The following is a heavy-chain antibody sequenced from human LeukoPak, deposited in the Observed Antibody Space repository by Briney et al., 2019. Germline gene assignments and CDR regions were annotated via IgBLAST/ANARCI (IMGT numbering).Heavy chain of an antibody. CDR1: GGSISSGGYY. D-gene: IGHD4-17*01. CDR2: IYYSGST. Sequence: SETLSLTCTVSGGSISSGGYYWSWIRQHPGKGLEWIGYIYYSGSTYYNPSLKSRVTISVDTSKNQFSLKLSSVTAADTAAYYCARDNHAYGDSHPFDYWGQGTLVTVSS. V-gene: IGHV4-31*03. J-gene: IGHJ4*02. CDR3: ARDNHAYGDSHPFDY.